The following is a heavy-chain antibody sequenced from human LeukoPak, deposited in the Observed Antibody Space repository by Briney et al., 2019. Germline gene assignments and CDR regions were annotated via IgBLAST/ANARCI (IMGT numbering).Heavy chain of an antibody. CDR2: ISVSGNT. J-gene: IGHJ4*02. V-gene: IGHV3-23*01. Sequence: GGSLRLSCAVSGFTLSSYAMSWVRQGPGKGLEWVSAISVSGNTYHADSVKGRFTISRDSSKNTLYLQMNSLRAGDAAVYYCAKAPVTTCSGAYCYPFDYWSQGTLVTVSS. CDR1: GFTLSSYA. D-gene: IGHD2-15*01. CDR3: AKAPVTTCSGAYCYPFDY.